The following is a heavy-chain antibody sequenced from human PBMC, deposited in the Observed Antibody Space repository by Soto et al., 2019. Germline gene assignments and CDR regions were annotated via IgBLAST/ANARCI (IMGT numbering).Heavy chain of an antibody. CDR1: GFTFSSYA. CDR3: AKGPGYYDSSGYLAFDY. V-gene: IGHV3-23*01. Sequence: GSLRLSCAASGFTFSSYAMSWVRQAPGKGLEWASAISGSGGSTYYADSVKGRFTISRDNSKNTLYLQMNSLRAEDTAVYYCAKGPGYYDSSGYLAFDYWGQGTLVTVSS. J-gene: IGHJ4*02. CDR2: ISGSGGST. D-gene: IGHD3-22*01.